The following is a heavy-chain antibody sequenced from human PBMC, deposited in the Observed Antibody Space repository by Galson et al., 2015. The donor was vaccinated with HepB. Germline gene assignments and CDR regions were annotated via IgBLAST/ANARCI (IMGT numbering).Heavy chain of an antibody. J-gene: IGHJ1*01. D-gene: IGHD2-8*02. CDR2: ISGSSGYT. CDR3: ACSPYSTGLSEHFQE. Sequence: SLRLSCAASGFIFGDYYMTWIRQAPGKGLEWLSYISGSSGYTKYADSVNGRFTISRDKAQKSVFLQMNSLRAEDTAVYYCACSPYSTGLSEHFQEWGQGTLVTVSS. V-gene: IGHV3-11*03. CDR1: GFIFGDYY.